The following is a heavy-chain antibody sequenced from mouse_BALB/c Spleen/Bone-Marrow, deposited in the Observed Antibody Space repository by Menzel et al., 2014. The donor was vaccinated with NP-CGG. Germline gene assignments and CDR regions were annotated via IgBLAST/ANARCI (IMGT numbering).Heavy chain of an antibody. V-gene: IGHV5-2*01. CDR2: INSDGGST. CDR3: ARQSTATFFAY. D-gene: IGHD1-2*01. J-gene: IGHJ3*01. CDR1: EYEFPSHD. Sequence: DVKLVESGGGLVQPGESLKLSCESNEYEFPSHDMSWVRKTPEKRLELVAAINSDGGSTYYPDTMERRFIISRDNTKKTLYLQMSSLRSVDTALYYCARQSTATFFAYWGQGTLVTVSA.